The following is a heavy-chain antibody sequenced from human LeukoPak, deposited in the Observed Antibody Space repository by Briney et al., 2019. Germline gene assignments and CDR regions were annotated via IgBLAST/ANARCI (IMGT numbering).Heavy chain of an antibody. CDR2: ISSSGSTI. D-gene: IGHD3-3*01. Sequence: GGSLRLSCADSGFTFSSYEMNWVRQAPGKGLDWVSYISSSGSTIYYADSVKGRFTISRDNAKNSLYLQMNSLRAEDTAVYYCARAVWSGFPYYFDYWGQGTLVTVSS. CDR1: GFTFSSYE. CDR3: ARAVWSGFPYYFDY. V-gene: IGHV3-48*03. J-gene: IGHJ4*02.